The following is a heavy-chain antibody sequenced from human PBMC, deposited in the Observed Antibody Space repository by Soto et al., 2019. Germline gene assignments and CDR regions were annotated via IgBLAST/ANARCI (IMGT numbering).Heavy chain of an antibody. CDR2: ISSSGSTI. V-gene: IGHV3-11*01. CDR3: ARVQLIWLLAGLDC. D-gene: IGHD2-2*01. CDR1: GFTFSDYY. Sequence: QVQLVESGGGLVKPGGSLRLSCAASGFTFSDYYMSWIRQAPGKGLEWVSYISSSGSTIYYADSVKGRFTISRDNAKNSLYLQMNSLRSADTAVYYSARVQLIWLLAGLDCWGQGTLVTVSS. J-gene: IGHJ4*02.